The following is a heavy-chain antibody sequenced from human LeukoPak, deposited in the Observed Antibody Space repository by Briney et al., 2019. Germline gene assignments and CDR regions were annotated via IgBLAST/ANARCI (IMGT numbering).Heavy chain of an antibody. V-gene: IGHV4-34*01. CDR1: GGSFSGYY. D-gene: IGHD3-22*01. CDR2: INHSGST. CDR3: ARQRGGYYI. J-gene: IGHJ4*02. Sequence: PSETLSLTCAVYGGSFSGYYWSWIRQPPGKGLEWIGEINHSGSTNYNPSLKSRVTISVDTSKNQFSLKLSSVTAADTAVYYCARQRGGYYIWGQGTLVTVSS.